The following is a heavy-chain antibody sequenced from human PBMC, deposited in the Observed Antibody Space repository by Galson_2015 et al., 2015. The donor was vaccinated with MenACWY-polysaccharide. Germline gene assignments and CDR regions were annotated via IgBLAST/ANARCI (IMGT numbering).Heavy chain of an antibody. D-gene: IGHD3-10*01. CDR1: GYTFTSYA. J-gene: IGHJ5*02. V-gene: IGHV1-3*01. CDR2: INAGNGNT. CDR3: ARDYYASGSYSGGFDP. Sequence: SVKVSCKASGYTFTSYAMHWVRQAPGQRLEWMGWINAGNGNTKYSQKFQGRVTITRDTSATTAYVEVSSLRSEDTAVYYCARDYYASGSYSGGFDPCGQGTLVTVSS.